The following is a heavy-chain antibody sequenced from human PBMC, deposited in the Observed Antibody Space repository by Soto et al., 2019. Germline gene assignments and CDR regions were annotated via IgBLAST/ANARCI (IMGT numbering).Heavy chain of an antibody. D-gene: IGHD5-12*01. J-gene: IGHJ6*03. V-gene: IGHV1-2*02. Sequence: QVQLVQSGAEVEKPGASVTVSCKASGYSFSQYDLHRVRQAPGQGPEWMGWINPNSGATKYAQKFQGRVTMTRDTSVRTAFMELKWLQSDDTAVYYCARESGGATATLDYYYFYMDVWGRGTTVTVSS. CDR2: INPNSGAT. CDR1: GYSFSQYD. CDR3: ARESGGATATLDYYYFYMDV.